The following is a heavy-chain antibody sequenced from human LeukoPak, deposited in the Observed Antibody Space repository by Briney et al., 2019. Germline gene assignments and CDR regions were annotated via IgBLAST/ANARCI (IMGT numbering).Heavy chain of an antibody. CDR3: ARSEQLVKFDP. J-gene: IGHJ5*02. V-gene: IGHV1-2*02. CDR1: GYTFTSYD. Sequence: ASVKVSCKASGYTFTSYDINWARQAPGQGLEWMGWINPNSGGTNYAQKFQGRVTMTRDTSISTAYMELSRLRSDDTAVYYCARSEQLVKFDPWGQGTLVTVSS. CDR2: INPNSGGT. D-gene: IGHD6-13*01.